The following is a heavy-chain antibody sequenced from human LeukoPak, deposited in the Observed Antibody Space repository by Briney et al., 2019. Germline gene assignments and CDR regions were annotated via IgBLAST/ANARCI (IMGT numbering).Heavy chain of an antibody. CDR1: DGSISSSSYY. CDR3: ARRGGSGRAFDY. CDR2: IYYTGST. D-gene: IGHD1-26*01. V-gene: IGHV4-39*01. Sequence: SETLSLTCTVSDGSISSSSYYWGWIRQPPGKGLEWIGSIYYTGSTYDNPSLKSRVTISVDTSKNQFSLELSSVTAADTAVYYCARRGGSGRAFDYWGQGTLVTVSS. J-gene: IGHJ4*02.